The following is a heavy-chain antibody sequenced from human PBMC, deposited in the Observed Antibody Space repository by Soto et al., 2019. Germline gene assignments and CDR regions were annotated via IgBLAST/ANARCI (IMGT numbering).Heavy chain of an antibody. Sequence: SVKVSCKASGGTFSSYAISWVRQAPGQGLEWMGGIIPIFGTANYAQKFQGRVTITADESTSTAYMELSSLRSEDTAVYYCARIYGSGSYYNPDFDYWGQGTLVTVSS. CDR2: IIPIFGTA. V-gene: IGHV1-69*13. CDR3: ARIYGSGSYYNPDFDY. J-gene: IGHJ4*02. CDR1: GGTFSSYA. D-gene: IGHD3-10*01.